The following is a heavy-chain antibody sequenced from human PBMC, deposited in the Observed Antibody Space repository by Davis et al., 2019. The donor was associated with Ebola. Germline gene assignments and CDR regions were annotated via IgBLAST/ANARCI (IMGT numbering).Heavy chain of an antibody. V-gene: IGHV4-34*01. CDR2: INHSGST. CDR1: GGSFSGYY. D-gene: IGHD2-21*01. CDR3: VRTVLIVIPSTVRYFDL. Sequence: SETLSLTCAVYGGSFSGYYWSWIRQPPGKGLEWIGGINHSGSTNYNPSLKSRVTISIDTSKNQFSLKLSSVTAADTAIYYCVRTVLIVIPSTVRYFDLWGRGTLVTVSS. J-gene: IGHJ2*01.